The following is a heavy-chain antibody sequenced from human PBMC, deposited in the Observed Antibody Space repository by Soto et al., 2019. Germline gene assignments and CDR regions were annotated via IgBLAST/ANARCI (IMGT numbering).Heavy chain of an antibody. V-gene: IGHV1-18*01. CDR1: CYTFSSYG. J-gene: IGHJ4*01. Sequence: SVKISGKASCYTFSSYGISWVRQAPGQGLEWMGWISADNGNTNYAQKLQGRVTMTTDTSTSTAYLELRRLRSDDTAVYYCERYTCILNGCDGAGSFDYWGQ. CDR2: ISADNGNT. CDR3: ERYTCILNGCDGAGSFDY. D-gene: IGHD3-9*01.